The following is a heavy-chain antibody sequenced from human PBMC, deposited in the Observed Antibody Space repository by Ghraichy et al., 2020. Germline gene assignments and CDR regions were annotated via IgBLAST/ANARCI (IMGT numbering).Heavy chain of an antibody. CDR3: ARASGYYGSGRGDYYFDY. J-gene: IGHJ4*02. V-gene: IGHV3-11*06. CDR1: GFTFSDYY. CDR2: ISSSSSYT. D-gene: IGHD3-10*01. Sequence: GGSLRLSCAASGFTFSDYYMSWIRQAPGKGLEWVSYISSSSSYTNYADSVKGRFTISRDNAKNSLYLQMNSLRAEDTAVYYCARASGYYGSGRGDYYFDYWGQGTLVTVSS.